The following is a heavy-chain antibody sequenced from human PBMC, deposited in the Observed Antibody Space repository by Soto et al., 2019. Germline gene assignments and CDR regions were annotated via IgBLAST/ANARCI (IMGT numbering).Heavy chain of an antibody. Sequence: SETLSLTCVVSGGPISGGSYYWTWIRQFPGRGLEWLGYIDDSGTTYHNPSLRGRLTLSIDTSKKEFSLKMTSVTAADTAVYYCAQAGIPIRAVIATWGQGARATVPS. V-gene: IGHV4-31*11. D-gene: IGHD2-21*01. J-gene: IGHJ1*01. CDR2: IDDSGTT. CDR3: AQAGIPIRAVIAT. CDR1: GGPISGGSYY.